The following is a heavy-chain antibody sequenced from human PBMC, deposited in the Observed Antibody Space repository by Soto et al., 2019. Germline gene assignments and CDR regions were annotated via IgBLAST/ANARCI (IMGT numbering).Heavy chain of an antibody. J-gene: IGHJ4*02. CDR2: FDPEDGET. D-gene: IGHD1-26*01. V-gene: IGHV1-24*01. Sequence: ASVKVSCKVSGYTLTELSMHWVRQAPGKGLEWMGGFDPEDGETIYAQKFQGRVTMTEDTSTDTAYMELSSLRSEDTAVYYCATEVRSYYAIDYWGQGTLVTVSS. CDR3: ATEVRSYYAIDY. CDR1: GYTLTELS.